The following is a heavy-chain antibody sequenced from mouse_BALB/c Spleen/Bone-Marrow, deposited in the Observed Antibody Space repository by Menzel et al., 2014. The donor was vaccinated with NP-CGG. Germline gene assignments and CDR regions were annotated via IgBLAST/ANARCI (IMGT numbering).Heavy chain of an antibody. CDR3: TRSGGYYFDY. V-gene: IGHV1-69*02. Sequence: QVQLQQSGAELVRPGASVKLSRKASGYTFTSYWINWVKQRPGQGLEWIGNIYPSDSYTNYNQQFKDKATLTVDKSSSTAYMQLSSPTSEDSAVYYCTRSGGYYFDYWGQGTTLTVSS. CDR1: GYTFTSYW. J-gene: IGHJ2*01. CDR2: IYPSDSYT.